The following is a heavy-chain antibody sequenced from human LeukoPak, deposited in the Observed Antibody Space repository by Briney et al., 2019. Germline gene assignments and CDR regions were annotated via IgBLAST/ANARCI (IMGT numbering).Heavy chain of an antibody. CDR3: TRNWGTDACTSTSSFEPDLDT. Sequence: ASVKVTCKASGYTFTHFYMHGVRQSPGQGLVWMGRINPNSGGTNYAPKFQGRVTMTRDTSISTAYLDLLNCDETAVFYCTRNWGTDACTSTSSFEPDLDTWGQGTLVTVSS. V-gene: IGHV1-2*06. CDR1: GYTFTHFY. CDR2: INPNSGGT. J-gene: IGHJ5*02. D-gene: IGHD3-16*01.